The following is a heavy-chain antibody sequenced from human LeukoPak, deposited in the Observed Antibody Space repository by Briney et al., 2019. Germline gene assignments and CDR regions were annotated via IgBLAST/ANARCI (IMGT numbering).Heavy chain of an antibody. CDR3: ASGPSGYCTNGVCYYFDY. CDR1: GGTFSSYT. V-gene: IGHV1-69*13. Sequence: SVKVSCKASGGTFSSYTISWVRQAPGQGLEWMGGIIPIFGTANYAQKFQGRVTITADESTSTAYMELSSLRSEDTAVYYCASGPSGYCTNGVCYYFDYWGQGTLVTVSS. D-gene: IGHD2-8*01. CDR2: IIPIFGTA. J-gene: IGHJ4*02.